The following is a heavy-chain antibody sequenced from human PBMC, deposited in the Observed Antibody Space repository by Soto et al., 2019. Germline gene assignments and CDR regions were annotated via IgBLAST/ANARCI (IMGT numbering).Heavy chain of an antibody. CDR1: GISVSSNY. V-gene: IGHV3-53*02. J-gene: IGHJ1*01. CDR3: ARDCCSGNHFAH. CDR2: IHNDGRT. Sequence: QLVQTGGGWIQPGGSLTLSCAAPGISVSSNYMAWVRQAPGKGLEWVSVIHNDGRTFYTDSLKGRFTISRDNSKNTLSLQINNLAAEDTALYYCARDCCSGNHFAHWGQGTLVTVST. D-gene: IGHD2-21*01.